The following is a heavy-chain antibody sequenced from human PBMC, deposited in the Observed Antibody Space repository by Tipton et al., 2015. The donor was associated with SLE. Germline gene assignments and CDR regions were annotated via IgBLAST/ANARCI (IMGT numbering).Heavy chain of an antibody. Sequence: SLRLSCTASGFMFDDYAMHWVRQGPGKGLEWVSSVSWNSGSIGYADSVKGRFTISRDNAKNSLYLQMNSLRSDDTAFYYCVARASSLTHEETDIWGQETMVTVSS. V-gene: IGHV3-9*01. CDR2: VSWNSGSI. CDR1: GFMFDDYA. D-gene: IGHD2-2*01. CDR3: VARASSLTHEETDI. J-gene: IGHJ3*02.